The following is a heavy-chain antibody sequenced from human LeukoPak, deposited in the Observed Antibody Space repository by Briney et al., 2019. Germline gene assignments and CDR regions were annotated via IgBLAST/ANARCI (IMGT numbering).Heavy chain of an antibody. V-gene: IGHV3-23*01. CDR1: GFTFSSYA. CDR3: ARKTGDLDY. CDR2: ISGSGGST. Sequence: GGSLRLSCAASGFTFSSYAMSWVRQAPGKGLEWVSAISGSGGSTYYADSVKGRFTTSRDNSKHTLYLQMSSLRAEDTAVYYCARKTGDLDYWGQGTLVTVSS. J-gene: IGHJ4*02. D-gene: IGHD7-27*01.